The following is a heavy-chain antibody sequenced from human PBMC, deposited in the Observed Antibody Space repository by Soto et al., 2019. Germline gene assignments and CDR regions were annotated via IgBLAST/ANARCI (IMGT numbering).Heavy chain of an antibody. V-gene: IGHV3-30*18. CDR1: GFTFSSYG. Sequence: GGSLRLSCAASGFTFSSYGMHWVRQAPGKGLEWVAVISYDGSNKYYADSVKGRFTISRDNSKNTLYLQMNSLRAEDTAVYYCAKDNWQEKRGLDYWGQGTLVTVSS. D-gene: IGHD3-10*01. J-gene: IGHJ4*02. CDR2: ISYDGSNK. CDR3: AKDNWQEKRGLDY.